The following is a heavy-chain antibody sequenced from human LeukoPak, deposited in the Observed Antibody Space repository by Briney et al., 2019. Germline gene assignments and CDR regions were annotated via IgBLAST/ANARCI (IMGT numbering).Heavy chain of an antibody. CDR2: IYYSGST. V-gene: IGHV4-59*01. J-gene: IGHJ6*03. CDR3: ARGEYYYYYYMDV. Sequence: SETLSLTCTVSGGSISNYYWSWVRQPPGKGLEWIGYIYYSGSTNYNPSLKSRVTISVDTSKNQFSLKLSSVTAADTAVYYCARGEYYYYYYMDVWGKGTTVTVSS. CDR1: GGSISNYY.